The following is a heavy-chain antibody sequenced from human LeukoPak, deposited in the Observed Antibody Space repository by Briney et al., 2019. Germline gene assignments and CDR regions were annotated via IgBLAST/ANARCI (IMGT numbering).Heavy chain of an antibody. D-gene: IGHD6-13*01. CDR2: INPSGGST. CDR1: GYTFTSNY. V-gene: IGHV1-46*01. Sequence: ASVKVSCKAFGYTFTSNYMHWVRQAPGQGLEWMGIINPSGGSTSYAQKFQGRVTMTRDMSTSTVYMELSSLRSEDTAVYYCARGGIAAAGPDYWGQGTLVTVSS. J-gene: IGHJ4*02. CDR3: ARGGIAAAGPDY.